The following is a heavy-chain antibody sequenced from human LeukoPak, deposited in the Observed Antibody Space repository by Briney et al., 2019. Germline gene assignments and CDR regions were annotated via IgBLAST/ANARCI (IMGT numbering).Heavy chain of an antibody. Sequence: GGSLRLSCAASGFTFSSYGMHWVRQAPGKGLEWVSSISGTSNYIYYADSVKGRFTVSRDNAKNSLYLQMNSLSAEDTAVYYCARRATTQRGHSYGLDYWGQGTLVTVSS. D-gene: IGHD5-18*01. CDR3: ARRATTQRGHSYGLDY. CDR1: GFTFSSYG. CDR2: ISGTSNYI. V-gene: IGHV3-21*01. J-gene: IGHJ4*02.